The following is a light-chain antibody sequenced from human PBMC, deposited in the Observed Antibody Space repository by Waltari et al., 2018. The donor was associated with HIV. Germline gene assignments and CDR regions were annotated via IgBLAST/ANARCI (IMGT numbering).Light chain of an antibody. Sequence: EIVMTQSPATLSVSPGERVTLSCAASESVSTNLAWFQQKPGQSPRLLIYGASLRATGGPARFGGSGAKTDFTFSISALQSEDVAVYYCQQYKSWPRTFGQGTKVEVK. J-gene: IGKJ1*01. CDR2: GAS. CDR1: ESVSTN. CDR3: QQYKSWPRT. V-gene: IGKV3D-15*03.